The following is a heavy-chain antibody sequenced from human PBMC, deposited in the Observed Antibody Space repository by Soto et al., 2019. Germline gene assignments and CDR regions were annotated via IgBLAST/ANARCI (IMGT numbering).Heavy chain of an antibody. J-gene: IGHJ4*02. CDR2: ISGSGTVT. Sequence: GGSLRLSCATSGFTFSTCAMSWVRQAPGKGLEWVSIISGSGTVTFYADYVKGRFSISRDSSKNTLFLQMNSLRAEDTAVYYCAKHSSGSYRPFDHWGQGALVTVSS. V-gene: IGHV3-23*01. CDR1: GFTFSTCA. D-gene: IGHD3-22*01. CDR3: AKHSSGSYRPFDH.